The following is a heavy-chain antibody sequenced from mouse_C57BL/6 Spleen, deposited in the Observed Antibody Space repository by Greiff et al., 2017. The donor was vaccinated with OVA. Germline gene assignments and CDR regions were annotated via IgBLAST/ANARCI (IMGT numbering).Heavy chain of an antibody. CDR3: ARDTGDWYFDV. D-gene: IGHD4-1*01. CDR2: IYPRSGNT. Sequence: VKVVESGAELARPGASVKLSCKASGYTFTSYGISWVKQRTGQGLEWIGEIYPRSGNTYYNEKFKGKATLTADKSSSTAYMELRSLTSEDSAVYFCARDTGDWYFDVWGTGTTVTVSS. J-gene: IGHJ1*03. CDR1: GYTFTSYG. V-gene: IGHV1-81*01.